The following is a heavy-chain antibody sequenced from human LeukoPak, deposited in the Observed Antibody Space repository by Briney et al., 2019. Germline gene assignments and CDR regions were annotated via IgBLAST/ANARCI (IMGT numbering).Heavy chain of an antibody. CDR2: INPNSGGT. J-gene: IGHJ4*02. V-gene: IGHV1-2*02. D-gene: IGHD2-2*01. CDR1: GYTFTGYY. CDR3: AIGSCSSTSCYLNLAY. Sequence: ASVKVSCKASGYTFTGYYMHWVRQAPGQGLEGMGWINPNSGGTSYAQKFQGRVTMTRDTSISTAYMELSRLRSDDTAVYYCAIGSCSSTSCYLNLAYGSQGTLVTVSS.